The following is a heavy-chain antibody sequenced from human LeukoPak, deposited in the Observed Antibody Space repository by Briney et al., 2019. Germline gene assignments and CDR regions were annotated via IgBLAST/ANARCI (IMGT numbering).Heavy chain of an antibody. CDR1: AFSLSAYN. J-gene: IGHJ3*02. Sequence: GGSLRLSCAASAFSLSAYNMNWVRQAPGKGLEWVSSISYTGTYIYYADSVKGRFTISRDNAQNSLYLQMESLRAEDTAVYYCAKDTGSPADAITMEDNAFDIWGQGTMVTVSS. CDR3: AKDTGSPADAITMEDNAFDI. V-gene: IGHV3-21*04. CDR2: ISYTGTYI. D-gene: IGHD3-3*01.